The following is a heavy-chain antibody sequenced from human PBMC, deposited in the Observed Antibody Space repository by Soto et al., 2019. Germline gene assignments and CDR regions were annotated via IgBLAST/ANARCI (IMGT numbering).Heavy chain of an antibody. V-gene: IGHV5-51*01. Sequence: GESLKISCKGSGYSFTSYWIGWVRQMPGKGLEWMGIIYPGDSDTRYSPSFQGQVTISADKSISTAYLQWSSLKASDTAMYYCASTSHYYYYGMDVWGQGTTVTVSS. CDR1: GYSFTSYW. CDR2: IYPGDSDT. J-gene: IGHJ6*02. CDR3: ASTSHYYYYGMDV.